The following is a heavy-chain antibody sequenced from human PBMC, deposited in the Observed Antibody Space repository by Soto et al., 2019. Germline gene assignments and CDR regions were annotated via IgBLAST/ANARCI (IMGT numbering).Heavy chain of an antibody. CDR3: AGQYSSSSVEF. V-gene: IGHV3-11*01. D-gene: IGHD6-6*01. CDR1: GFTFSDYY. CDR2: ISSGAITI. Sequence: GSLRLSCAASGFTFSDYYMNWIRQAPGKGLEWVSYISSGAITIYYADSVKGRFTISRDNAKNSLYLQMNSLRAEDTAVYYCAGQYSSSSVEFWGQGTLVTVSS. J-gene: IGHJ4*02.